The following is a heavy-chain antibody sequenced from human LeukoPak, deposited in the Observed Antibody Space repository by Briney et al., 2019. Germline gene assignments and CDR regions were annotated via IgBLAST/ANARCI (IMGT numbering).Heavy chain of an antibody. CDR1: GFSLTTSGVG. J-gene: IGHJ4*02. Sequence: SGPTLVKPTQTLTLTCTFSGFSLTTSGVGVGWIRQPPGKALEGLALIYWDDEKRYRPSLRTRLTITKDTSKSQVVLTMTNMDPVGTATYYCAHLYFYNTGGYSRAFDYWGQGTLVTVSS. D-gene: IGHD2-8*02. V-gene: IGHV2-5*02. CDR2: IYWDDEK. CDR3: AHLYFYNTGGYSRAFDY.